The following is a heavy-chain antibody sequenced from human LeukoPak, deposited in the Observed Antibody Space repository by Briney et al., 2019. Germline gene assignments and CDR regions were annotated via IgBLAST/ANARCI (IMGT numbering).Heavy chain of an antibody. CDR1: GGTFSSYA. CDR3: ARGRYCSGRSCYSSPYYFDY. Sequence: SVKVSCKASGGTFSSYAISWVRQAPGQGLEWMGRIIPIFGTANYAQKFQGRVTMTTDESTSTAYMELSSLTSDDTAVYYSARGRYCSGRSCYSSPYYFDYWGQGTLVTVSS. V-gene: IGHV1-69*05. CDR2: IIPIFGTA. D-gene: IGHD2-15*01. J-gene: IGHJ4*02.